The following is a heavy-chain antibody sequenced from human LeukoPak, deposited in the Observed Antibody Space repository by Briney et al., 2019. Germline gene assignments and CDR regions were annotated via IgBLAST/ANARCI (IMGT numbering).Heavy chain of an antibody. D-gene: IGHD6-19*01. V-gene: IGHV3-23*01. J-gene: IGHJ4*02. CDR1: GFSVSSFG. Sequence: PGGSLRLSCEVSGFSVSSFGISWVRQAPGKGLEWISAISVNGETTWYADSVKGRFIISRDKSQNTLLLQLSSLRAEDTAIYYCAQGYSSGWFPYWGQGTLVTVSS. CDR3: AQGYSSGWFPY. CDR2: ISVNGETT.